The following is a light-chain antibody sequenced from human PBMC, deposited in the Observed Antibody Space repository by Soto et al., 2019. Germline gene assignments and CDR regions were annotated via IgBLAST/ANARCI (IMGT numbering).Light chain of an antibody. V-gene: IGLV2-14*01. J-gene: IGLJ3*02. CDR3: NSYTTSDTWV. CDR1: SSDVGAYKF. Sequence: QSVPTQPASVSGSPGQSITISCTGSSSDVGAYKFVSWYQQIPGKAPKLMIYDVSYRPSGVSNRFSGSKSGYTASLTISGLQTEDEADYYCNSYTTSDTWVFGGGTQLTVL. CDR2: DVS.